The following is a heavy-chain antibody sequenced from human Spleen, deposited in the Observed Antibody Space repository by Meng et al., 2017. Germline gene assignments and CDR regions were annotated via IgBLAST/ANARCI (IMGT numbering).Heavy chain of an antibody. V-gene: IGHV3-11*04. CDR1: GFTFSDYY. CDR3: ARVGVVTAMTDAFDI. Sequence: GESLKISCAASGFTFSDYYMNWIRQAPGTGLEWVSYISSSGSTIYYADSVKGRFTISRDNAKNSLYLQMNSLRAEDTAVYYCARVGVVTAMTDAFDIWGQGTMVTVSS. J-gene: IGHJ3*02. D-gene: IGHD2-21*02. CDR2: ISSSGSTI.